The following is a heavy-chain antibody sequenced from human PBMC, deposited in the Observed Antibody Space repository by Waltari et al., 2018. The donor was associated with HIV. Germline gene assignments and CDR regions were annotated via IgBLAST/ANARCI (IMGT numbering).Heavy chain of an antibody. D-gene: IGHD1-26*01. CDR2: VSHSGST. Sequence: QVRLQQWGTELLKPSQTLSLTCAVYGWSSFSVHYWTWIRQSPGRGLEWIGEVSHSGSTNYNPSLKSRLTISKDTSKNQFSLKLTSVTAADTVVYYCAGRLYSGSYLTESWGHGNLVTVST. CDR3: AGRLYSGSYLTES. CDR1: GWSSFSVHY. V-gene: IGHV4-34*01. J-gene: IGHJ5*01.